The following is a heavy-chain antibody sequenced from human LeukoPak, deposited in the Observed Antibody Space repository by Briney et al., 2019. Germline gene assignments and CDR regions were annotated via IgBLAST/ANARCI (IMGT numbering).Heavy chain of an antibody. CDR2: IKQDGSET. D-gene: IGHD5-24*01. J-gene: IGHJ4*02. Sequence: GGSLRLSCATSGFTFSTYWMSWVRQAPGKGLEWVANIKQDGSETYYADSVKGRFTILRDNAKNSLYLQMDSLRVEDTAVYYCANGDGFDYWGQGTLVIVSS. CDR3: ANGDGFDY. CDR1: GFTFSTYW. V-gene: IGHV3-7*01.